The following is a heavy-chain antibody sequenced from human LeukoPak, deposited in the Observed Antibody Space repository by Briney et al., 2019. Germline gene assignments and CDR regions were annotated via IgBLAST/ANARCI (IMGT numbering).Heavy chain of an antibody. CDR1: GYTFTNNW. J-gene: IGHJ5*02. Sequence: GASVKVSCKAFGYTFTNNWMHWVRQAPGQGLEWMGIINPSGGSTSYAQKFQGRVTMTRDMSTSTVYMELSSLRSEDTAFYYCATDHSMANTAWWFDPWGQGTLVTVSS. CDR2: INPSGGST. CDR3: ATDHSMANTAWWFDP. D-gene: IGHD5-24*01. V-gene: IGHV1-46*01.